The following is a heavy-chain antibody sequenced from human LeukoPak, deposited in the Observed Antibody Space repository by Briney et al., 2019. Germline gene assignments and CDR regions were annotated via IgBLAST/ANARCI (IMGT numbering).Heavy chain of an antibody. J-gene: IGHJ3*02. CDR3: AKSYGDDDAFDI. CDR1: GLTFSSYG. V-gene: IGHV3-30*18. Sequence: GRSLRLSCAASGLTFSSYGMHWVRQAPGKGLEWVAVISYDGSNKYYADSVKGRFTISRDNSKNTLYLQMNSLRAEETAVYYCAKSYGDDDAFDIWGQGTMVTVSS. CDR2: ISYDGSNK. D-gene: IGHD4-17*01.